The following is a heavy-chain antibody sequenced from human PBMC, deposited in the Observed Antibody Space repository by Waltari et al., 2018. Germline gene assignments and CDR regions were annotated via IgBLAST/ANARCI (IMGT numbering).Heavy chain of an antibody. V-gene: IGHV3-64D*08. J-gene: IGHJ4*02. CDR2: ISGNGGST. CDR3: VKDGGLEGVTPPFDS. CDR1: GVRCSSYG. D-gene: IGHD3-10*01. Sequence: EVQLVESGGGLVQPGGSLRLSCSASGVRCSSYGMHWVRQAPGKGLEYVSGISGNGGSTDYADSVKGRFTISRDNFKKTLHFQMNSLRAEDTAVYYCVKDGGLEGVTPPFDSWGQGTLVTVSS.